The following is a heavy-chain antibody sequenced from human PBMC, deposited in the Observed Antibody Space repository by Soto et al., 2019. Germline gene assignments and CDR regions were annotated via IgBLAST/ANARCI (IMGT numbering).Heavy chain of an antibody. Sequence: GGSLRLSCAASGFTFSSYGMHWVRQAPGKGLEWVAVISYDGSNKYYADSVKGRFTISRDNSKNTLYLQMNSLRAEDTAVYYCAKVRRGFGEFLYYYYGMDVWGQGTTVTVSS. V-gene: IGHV3-30*18. CDR2: ISYDGSNK. CDR1: GFTFSSYG. J-gene: IGHJ6*02. D-gene: IGHD3-10*01. CDR3: AKVRRGFGEFLYYYYGMDV.